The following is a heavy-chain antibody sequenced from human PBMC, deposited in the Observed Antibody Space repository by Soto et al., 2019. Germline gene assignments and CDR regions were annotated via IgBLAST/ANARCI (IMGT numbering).Heavy chain of an antibody. D-gene: IGHD2-2*01. CDR3: ARDGHRGLLGFCSSTTCLGGMDV. CDR1: GFFFSDYA. J-gene: IGHJ6*02. V-gene: IGHV3-23*01. Sequence: EVQLLESGGGLVQPGGSLRLSCAASGFFFSDYAMSWVRQAPGKGLEWVAGISGSGSSSASSTYYVDSVRGRFTISRDNSKSTLYLQLKSLGAEDTAAYYCARDGHRGLLGFCSSTTCLGGMDVWGQGTTVTVSS. CDR2: ISGSGSSSASST.